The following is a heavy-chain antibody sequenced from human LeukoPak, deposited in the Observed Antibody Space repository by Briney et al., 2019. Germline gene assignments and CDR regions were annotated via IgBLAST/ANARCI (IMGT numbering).Heavy chain of an antibody. D-gene: IGHD2-15*01. J-gene: IGHJ3*02. CDR2: IYSRGDT. Sequence: GGSLRLSCAASGFTVSTDFMTWVRQAPGKGLEWVSVIYSRGDTYYTDSVKGRFTISRDNSENTLYLQMNSLRVEDTAVYYCARVVLLQEISRAFDIWGQGTVVTVSS. V-gene: IGHV3-53*01. CDR3: ARVVLLQEISRAFDI. CDR1: GFTVSTDF.